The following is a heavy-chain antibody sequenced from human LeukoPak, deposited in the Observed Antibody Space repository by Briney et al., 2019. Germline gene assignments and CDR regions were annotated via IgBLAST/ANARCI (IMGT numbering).Heavy chain of an antibody. CDR2: ISSSGSNI. CDR1: GFTFSSYE. CDR3: AKKYSSSWDSFDY. D-gene: IGHD6-13*01. V-gene: IGHV3-48*03. J-gene: IGHJ4*02. Sequence: GGSLRLSCAASGFTFSSYEMNWVRQAPGKGLEWVSYISSSGSNIYYADSVQGRFTIPRENPKKSMYLQMNRVRAEDTVVYYCAKKYSSSWDSFDYWGQGTLVTVSS.